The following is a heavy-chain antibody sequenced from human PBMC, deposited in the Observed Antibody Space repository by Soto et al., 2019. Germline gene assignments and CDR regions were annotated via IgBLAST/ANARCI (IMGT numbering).Heavy chain of an antibody. V-gene: IGHV4-4*02. D-gene: IGHD2-2*01. J-gene: IGHJ5*02. Sequence: PSETLSPTCAVSGDSISSSNWWSWVRPPPGKGLEWIGEIYHSGSTNYNPSLKSRVTISVDKSKNQFSLKLSSVTAADTAVYYCARSIVVVPASSVNWFDPWGQGTLVTVSS. CDR2: IYHSGST. CDR1: GDSISSSNW. CDR3: ARSIVVVPASSVNWFDP.